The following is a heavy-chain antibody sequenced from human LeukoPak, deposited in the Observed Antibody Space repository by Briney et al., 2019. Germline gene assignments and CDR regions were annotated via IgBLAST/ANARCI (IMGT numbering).Heavy chain of an antibody. D-gene: IGHD4-17*01. V-gene: IGHV3-23*01. CDR2: ISGGGETT. J-gene: IGHJ4*02. Sequence: GGSLRLSCAASGFTFNNYAMNWVRQAPGKGLEWVSSISGGGETTYYADSAKGRFTTSRDNSQNTLYLQMNSLRAEDTAVYYCARDYADYVGYFFFDYWGQGTLVAVSS. CDR3: ARDYADYVGYFFFDY. CDR1: GFTFNNYA.